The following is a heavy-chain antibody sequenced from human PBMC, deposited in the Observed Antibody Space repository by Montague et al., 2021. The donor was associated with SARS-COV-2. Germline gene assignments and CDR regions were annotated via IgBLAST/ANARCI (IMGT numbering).Heavy chain of an antibody. CDR1: GFTFSRYS. J-gene: IGHJ6*02. CDR2: ISSSSSTL. CDR3: ARDLGLVPAMVYYYYYGMDV. D-gene: IGHD5-18*01. V-gene: IGHV3-48*02. Sequence: SLRLSCAASGFTFSRYSMNWVRQAPGKGLEWVSYISSSSSTLYYSDSVXVLFTISRDNAKNSLYLQMNSLRDEDTAVYYCARDLGLVPAMVYYYYYGMDVWGQGTTVTVSS.